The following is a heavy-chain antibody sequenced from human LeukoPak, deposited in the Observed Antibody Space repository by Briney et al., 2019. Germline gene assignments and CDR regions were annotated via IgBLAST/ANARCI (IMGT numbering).Heavy chain of an antibody. CDR3: ARDIAVAGGYYYYGMDV. D-gene: IGHD6-19*01. V-gene: IGHV4-4*07. Sequence: SETLSLTCTVSGGSISSYYWSWIRQPAGKGLEWIGRIYTSGSTNYNPSLKSRVTISVDTTKNQFSLKLSSVTAADTAVYYCARDIAVAGGYYYYGMDVWGQGTTVTVSS. J-gene: IGHJ6*02. CDR1: GGSISSYY. CDR2: IYTSGST.